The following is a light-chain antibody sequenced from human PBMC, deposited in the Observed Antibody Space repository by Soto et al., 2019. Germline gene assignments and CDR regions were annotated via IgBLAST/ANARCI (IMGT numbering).Light chain of an antibody. CDR3: QQYNVWPLT. V-gene: IGKV3-15*01. J-gene: IGKJ4*01. Sequence: EIVMTPSPATLSVSPGERATLSCRASQSVSSNLAWYQQKPGQTPKLLIYVASTRATGIPARFSGSGSGTEFTLTISSLQSEDVAVYYCQQYNVWPLTFGGGTKVEFK. CDR2: VAS. CDR1: QSVSSN.